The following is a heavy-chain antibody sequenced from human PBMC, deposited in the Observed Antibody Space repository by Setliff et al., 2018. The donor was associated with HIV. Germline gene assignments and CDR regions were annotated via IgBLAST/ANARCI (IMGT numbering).Heavy chain of an antibody. CDR1: GFTFNTYA. CDR3: ARVLPYNSALDN. D-gene: IGHD6-25*01. CDR2: ISGSGAST. J-gene: IGHJ4*02. V-gene: IGHV3-23*01. Sequence: GGSLRLSCAASGFTFNTYAMSWVRQAPGKGLEWVSVISGSGASTFYADSVKGRFTIARDTSKNTMYLQMNSLRREDTAVYYCARVLPYNSALDNWGQGTLVTVSS.